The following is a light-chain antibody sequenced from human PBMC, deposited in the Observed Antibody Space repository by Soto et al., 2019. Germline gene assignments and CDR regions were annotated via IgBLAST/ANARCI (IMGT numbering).Light chain of an antibody. CDR1: QSVLYSSNNKSY. CDR2: WAS. V-gene: IGKV4-1*01. CDR3: QQYYSTPQT. J-gene: IGKJ1*01. Sequence: DIVMTQSPDSLTVSLGERATINCKSSQSVLYSSNNKSYLAWYQQKPGQPPKLLIYWASTRESGVPDRFSGSGSGTDFTLTITSLQAEDVAVYYCQQYYSTPQTFGQGTKVDI.